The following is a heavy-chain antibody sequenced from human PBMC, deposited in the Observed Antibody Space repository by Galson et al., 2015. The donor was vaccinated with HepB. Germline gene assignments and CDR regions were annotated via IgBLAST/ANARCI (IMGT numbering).Heavy chain of an antibody. Sequence: SLRLSCAASGFTFSNYGMHWVRQAPGKGLEWVAVLSYDGSQKYYADSVKGRFTISRDNSKSTLYLQMNSLRAEDTAVYYCAKDMYFNTWNYFDYWGQGTLVTVSS. D-gene: IGHD1-1*01. J-gene: IGHJ4*02. CDR1: GFTFSNYG. V-gene: IGHV3-30*18. CDR2: LSYDGSQK. CDR3: AKDMYFNTWNYFDY.